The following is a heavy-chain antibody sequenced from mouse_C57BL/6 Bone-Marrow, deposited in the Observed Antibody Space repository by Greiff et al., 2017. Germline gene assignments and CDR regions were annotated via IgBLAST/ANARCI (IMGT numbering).Heavy chain of an antibody. CDR1: GFNIKDDY. V-gene: IGHV14-4*01. CDR3: TTWEWDCYFDY. J-gene: IGHJ2*01. CDR2: IDPENGDT. Sequence: EVQLQQSGAELVRPGASVKLSCTASGFNIKDDYMHWVKQRPEQGLEWIGWIDPENGDTEYASKVQGKATITADTSSNTAYLQLSSLTSEDTAVYYCTTWEWDCYFDYWGQGTTLTVSS. D-gene: IGHD4-1*01.